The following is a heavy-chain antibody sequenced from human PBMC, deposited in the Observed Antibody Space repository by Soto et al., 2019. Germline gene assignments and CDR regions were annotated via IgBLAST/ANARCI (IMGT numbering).Heavy chain of an antibody. CDR2: ISRGGTI. J-gene: IGHJ6*02. D-gene: IGHD4-4*01. V-gene: IGHV4-4*02. CDR3: ATQAISYTWDV. Sequence: QVQLQESGPGLVKPSETLSLTCAGSDDGPYWWSWVRQSPGKGLEWIGEISRGGTINYNPSLKSRVSMSLDTAKNQLSLTLTSVTAADTALYYCATQAISYTWDVWGQGTTVTVSS. CDR1: DDGPYW.